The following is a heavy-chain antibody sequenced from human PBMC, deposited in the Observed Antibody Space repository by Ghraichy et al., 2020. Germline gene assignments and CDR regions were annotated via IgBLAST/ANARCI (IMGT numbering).Heavy chain of an antibody. D-gene: IGHD6-6*01. CDR1: GGSISSSSYY. CDR2: IYYSGST. CDR3: ARQPSDSSSSGVDY. V-gene: IGHV4-39*01. J-gene: IGHJ4*02. Sequence: SETLSLTCTVSGGSISSSSYYWGWIRQPPGKGLEWIGSIYYSGSTYYNPSLKSRVTISVDTSKNQFSLKLSSVTAADTAVYYCARQPSDSSSSGVDYWGQGTLVTVSS.